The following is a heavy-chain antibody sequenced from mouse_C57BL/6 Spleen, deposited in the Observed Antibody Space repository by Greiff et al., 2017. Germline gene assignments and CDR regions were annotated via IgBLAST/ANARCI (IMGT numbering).Heavy chain of an antibody. J-gene: IGHJ4*01. D-gene: IGHD2-4*01. CDR3: ARNPIYYDYDGYAMDY. CDR1: GFTFSDYG. CDR2: ISSGSSTI. V-gene: IGHV5-17*01. Sequence: EVQGVESGGGLVKPGGSLKLSCAASGFTFSDYGMHWVRQAPEKGLEWVAYISSGSSTIYYADTVKGRFTISRDNAKNTLFLQMTSLRSEDTAMYYCARNPIYYDYDGYAMDYWGHGTSVTVSS.